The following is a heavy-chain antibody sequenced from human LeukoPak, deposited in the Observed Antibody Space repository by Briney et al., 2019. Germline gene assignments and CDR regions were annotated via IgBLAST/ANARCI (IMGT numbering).Heavy chain of an antibody. D-gene: IGHD6-25*01. V-gene: IGHV4-39*07. CDR3: ARTTADYYGMDV. CDR2: IYYTGST. CDR1: GGSISGSDFY. Sequence: SETLSLTCTVSGGSISGSDFYWGWIRQPPGKGLEWIGSIYYTGSTYHNPSLKSRVTISVDTSKNQFSLKLSSVTAADTAVYYCARTTADYYGMDVWGQGTTVTVSS. J-gene: IGHJ6*02.